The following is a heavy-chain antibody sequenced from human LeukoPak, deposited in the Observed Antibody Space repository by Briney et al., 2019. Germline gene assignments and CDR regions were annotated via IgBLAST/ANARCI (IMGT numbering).Heavy chain of an antibody. Sequence: PGGSLRLSCAASGFTFSDYSMYWVRQAPGKGGEWRSYIGISRGNTKYADSVKGRFTISGDSAKNSLYLQMNSLRVEDTAVYFCARDHNYAFDNWGQGTLVTVSS. J-gene: IGHJ4*02. D-gene: IGHD1-1*01. CDR1: GFTFSDYS. V-gene: IGHV3-48*04. CDR2: IGISRGNT. CDR3: ARDHNYAFDN.